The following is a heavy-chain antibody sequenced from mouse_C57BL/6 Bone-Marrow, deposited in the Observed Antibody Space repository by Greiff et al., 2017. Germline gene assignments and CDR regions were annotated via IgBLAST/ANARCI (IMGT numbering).Heavy chain of an antibody. CDR1: GYSITSGYY. Sequence: EVQLQESGPGLVKPSQSLSLTCSVTGYSITSGYYWNWIRQFPGNKLEWMGYISYDGSNNYNPSLKNRISITRDTSKNQFFLKLNSVTTEDTATYYCARAYSNGDLAWFAYWGQGTLVTVSA. J-gene: IGHJ3*01. V-gene: IGHV3-6*01. CDR2: ISYDGSN. D-gene: IGHD2-5*01. CDR3: ARAYSNGDLAWFAY.